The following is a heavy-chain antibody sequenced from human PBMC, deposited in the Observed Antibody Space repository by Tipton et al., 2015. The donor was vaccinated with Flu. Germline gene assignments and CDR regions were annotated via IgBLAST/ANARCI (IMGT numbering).Heavy chain of an antibody. CDR2: IYGGGST. Sequence: SLRLSCAASGFTVSSNYMSWVRQAPGKGLEWVSVIYGGGSTHYADSVKGRFTISRDNSKNTLYLQINSLRAEDTAVYYCARVTYYYDSSGYYYGMDVWGQGTTVTVSS. CDR3: ARVTYYYDSSGYYYGMDV. J-gene: IGHJ6*02. D-gene: IGHD3-22*01. V-gene: IGHV3-53*01. CDR1: GFTVSSNY.